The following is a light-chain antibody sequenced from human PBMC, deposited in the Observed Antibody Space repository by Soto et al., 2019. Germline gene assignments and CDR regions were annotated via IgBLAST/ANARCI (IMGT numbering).Light chain of an antibody. CDR2: AAS. Sequence: AIQMPQSPSSLSASVGDRVTITCRASQGIRNDLGWYQQKPGKAPKLMIYAASSLQSGVPSRFSGSGSGKDFTLTISSLQPEEFATDYGLQDYNYPPTFGQGTKVDIK. CDR3: LQDYNYPPT. V-gene: IGKV1-6*01. CDR1: QGIRND. J-gene: IGKJ1*01.